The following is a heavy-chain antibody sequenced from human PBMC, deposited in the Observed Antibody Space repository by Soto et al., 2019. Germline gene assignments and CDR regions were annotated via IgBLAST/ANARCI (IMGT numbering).Heavy chain of an antibody. Sequence: SQTLSLTCSLSGASITSTTYFWAWIRQPPGKGLEWVGSIYYSGKTHCNPSLKSRSTLSIDRARKQFSLQVGSVTAADTAVYYCAMNRRRTRPFDYWGPGT. J-gene: IGHJ4*02. CDR1: GASITSTTYF. CDR3: AMNRRRTRPFDY. CDR2: IYYSGKT. V-gene: IGHV4-39*01.